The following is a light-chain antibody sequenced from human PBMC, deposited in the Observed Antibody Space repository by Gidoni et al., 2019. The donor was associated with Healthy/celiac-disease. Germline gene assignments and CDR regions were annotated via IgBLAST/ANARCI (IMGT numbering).Light chain of an antibody. CDR2: AAS. J-gene: IGKJ5*01. CDR1: QSISSY. Sequence: EIQITQSPSSLSASVGDRVTITGRASQSISSYLNWYQQKPGKAPKLLIYAASSLQSGVPSRFRGSGSGTDFTFTISSLLPEDFATYYCQQSYSTPFTFGQGTRLEIK. CDR3: QQSYSTPFT. V-gene: IGKV1-39*01.